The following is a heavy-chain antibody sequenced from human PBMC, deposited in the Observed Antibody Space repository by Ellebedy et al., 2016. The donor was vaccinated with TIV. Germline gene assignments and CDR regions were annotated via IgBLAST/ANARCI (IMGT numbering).Heavy chain of an antibody. CDR1: GYTFPAFY. CDR3: ARVLRGTSGMDV. CDR2: INPDSGGT. V-gene: IGHV1-2*02. J-gene: IGHJ6*02. D-gene: IGHD4/OR15-4a*01. Sequence: ASVKVSCKASGYTFPAFYIHWVRQAPGQGLEWMGWINPDSGGTNFPQKFQGRVTMTRDTSVNTAYMEVSRLQSDDTAVYYCARVLRGTSGMDVWGQGTTVTVSS.